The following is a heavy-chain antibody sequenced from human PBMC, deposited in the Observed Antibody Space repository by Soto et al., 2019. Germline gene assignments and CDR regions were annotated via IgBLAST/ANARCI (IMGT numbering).Heavy chain of an antibody. D-gene: IGHD3-22*01. CDR2: IYYSGST. Sequence: QVQLQESGPGLVKPSETLSLTCTVSGGSISSYYWSWIRQPPGKGLEWIGYIYYSGSTNYNPSLKSRVTISVDTSKNQFSLKLSSVTAADTAVYYCARVTDYYDSSGYYSGFDYWGQGTLVTVSS. CDR1: GGSISSYY. J-gene: IGHJ4*02. CDR3: ARVTDYYDSSGYYSGFDY. V-gene: IGHV4-59*01.